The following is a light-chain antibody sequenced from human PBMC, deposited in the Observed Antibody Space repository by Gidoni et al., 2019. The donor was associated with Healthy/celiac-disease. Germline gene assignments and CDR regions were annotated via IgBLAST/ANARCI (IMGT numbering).Light chain of an antibody. V-gene: IGLV2-11*01. CDR1: SSDVGGYNY. Sequence: QSALTQPRSVSGSPGQSVTISCTGTSSDVGGYNYVSWYQQPPGQAPKLMIYDVSKRPSGVPDRFSGSTSGNPASLTISGLQAEDEADYYCCSYAGSYVVFGGGTKLTVL. CDR2: DVS. CDR3: CSYAGSYVV. J-gene: IGLJ2*01.